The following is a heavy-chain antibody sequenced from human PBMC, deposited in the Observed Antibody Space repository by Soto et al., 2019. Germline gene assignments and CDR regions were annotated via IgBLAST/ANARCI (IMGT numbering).Heavy chain of an antibody. Sequence: SETLSLTCTVSGVSISSSSYYLSWIRQPPGKGLEWIGSIYYSGSTYYNPSLKSRVTISVDTSKNQFSLKLSSATAADTAVYYCARRLGATGGYFDYWGQRTLVTVSS. CDR3: ARRLGATGGYFDY. CDR2: IYYSGST. D-gene: IGHD3-10*01. V-gene: IGHV4-39*01. J-gene: IGHJ4*02. CDR1: GVSISSSSYY.